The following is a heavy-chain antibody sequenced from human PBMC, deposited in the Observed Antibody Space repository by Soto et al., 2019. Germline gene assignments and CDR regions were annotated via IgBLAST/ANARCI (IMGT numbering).Heavy chain of an antibody. CDR3: ARARRYGDYSFDY. J-gene: IGHJ4*02. Sequence: QVQLQQWGAGLLKPSETLSLTCAVYGGSFSGYYWSWIRQPPGKGLEWIGEINHSGSTNYNPSLKSRVTISVDTSKNQCSLKLSSVTAADTAVYYCARARRYGDYSFDYWGQGTLVTVSS. D-gene: IGHD4-17*01. V-gene: IGHV4-34*01. CDR2: INHSGST. CDR1: GGSFSGYY.